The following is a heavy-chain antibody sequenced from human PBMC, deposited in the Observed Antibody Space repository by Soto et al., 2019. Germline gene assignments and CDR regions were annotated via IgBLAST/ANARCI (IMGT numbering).Heavy chain of an antibody. J-gene: IGHJ4*02. CDR3: ARSSRYQYDSIEGNFDY. CDR2: MYHTVRT. CDR1: GVSISSNNW. Sequence: QVQLQESGPGLVKPSGTLSLTCAVSGVSISSNNWWSWVRQPPGKGLEWIGEMYHTVRTNYNPSLKSRVTISVDKSKNHFSLELTSVTAADTAVYYCARSSRYQYDSIEGNFDYWGQGTLVSVSS. D-gene: IGHD3-22*01. V-gene: IGHV4-4*02.